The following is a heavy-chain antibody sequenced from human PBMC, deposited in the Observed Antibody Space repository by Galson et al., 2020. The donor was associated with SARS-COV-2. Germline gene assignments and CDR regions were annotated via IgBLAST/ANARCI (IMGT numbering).Heavy chain of an antibody. V-gene: IGHV4-4*02. D-gene: IGHD3-9*01. Sequence: SETLSLTCAVSGGTISSSNWWSWVRQPPGKGLEWIGEIYHSGSTNHNPSLKSRVTISVDKSKNQFSLKLSAVTAADTAVYLCARDRAVNYDILSGSNNALDIWGQGTMVTVSS. CDR2: IYHSGST. CDR3: ARDRAVNYDILSGSNNALDI. J-gene: IGHJ3*02. CDR1: GGTISSSNW.